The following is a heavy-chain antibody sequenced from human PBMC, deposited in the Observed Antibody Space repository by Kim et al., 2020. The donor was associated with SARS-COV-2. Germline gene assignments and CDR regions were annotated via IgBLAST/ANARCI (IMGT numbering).Heavy chain of an antibody. V-gene: IGHV3-7*01. J-gene: IGHJ3*02. D-gene: IGHD6-25*01. CDR2: IKHAGSEN. CDR3: ARDIEDSSGCPYAFDI. Sequence: GGSLRLSCAASGFTFSSYWMSWVRQAPGKGLEWVSNIKHAGSENYYVDSVKGRFTISRDNAKNSLYLQMNSLRAEDTAVYYCARDIEDSSGCPYAFDIWGQGTMVTVSS. CDR1: GFTFSSYW.